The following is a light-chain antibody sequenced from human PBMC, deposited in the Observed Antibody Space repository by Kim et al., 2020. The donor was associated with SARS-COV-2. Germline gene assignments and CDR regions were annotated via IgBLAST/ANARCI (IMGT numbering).Light chain of an antibody. Sequence: QSVLTQPPSASGTPGQRVTISCSGSSSSIGSNTVNWYQQYPGTAPKVLIYNSNQRPSGVPDRFSGSKSGTSASLAISGLQSEDEADYYCAAWDDSLSGWVFGGGTKLTVL. J-gene: IGLJ3*02. CDR1: SSSIGSNT. V-gene: IGLV1-44*01. CDR3: AAWDDSLSGWV. CDR2: NSN.